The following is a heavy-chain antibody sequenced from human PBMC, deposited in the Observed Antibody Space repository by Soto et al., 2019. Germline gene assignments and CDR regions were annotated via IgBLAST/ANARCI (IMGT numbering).Heavy chain of an antibody. D-gene: IGHD3-9*01. CDR3: AREIAATGFHF. CDR2: IVPVFGSA. V-gene: IGHV1-69*12. CDR1: GGDLKNYG. J-gene: IGHJ4*02. Sequence: QVQLVQSGAEVKKPGSAVKVSCKTSGGDLKNYGVSWVRQAPGQGLEWMGGIVPVFGSAKYGQIFQGRVTITADDLTSTTYMELSGLKPEDTAIYYCAREIAATGFHFWGQGTLVIVSS.